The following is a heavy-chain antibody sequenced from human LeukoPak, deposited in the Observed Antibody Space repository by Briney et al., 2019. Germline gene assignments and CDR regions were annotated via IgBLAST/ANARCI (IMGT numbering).Heavy chain of an antibody. D-gene: IGHD2-15*01. CDR2: ISSSGSTI. Sequence: GGSLRLSCAASGFTFSSYEMNWVRQAPGKGLEWVSYISSSGSTIYYADSVKGRFTISRDNSKNTMYLQMNSLRPDDTAVYYCARRWSFDYWGQGTLVTVSS. CDR1: GFTFSSYE. CDR3: ARRWSFDY. V-gene: IGHV3-48*03. J-gene: IGHJ4*02.